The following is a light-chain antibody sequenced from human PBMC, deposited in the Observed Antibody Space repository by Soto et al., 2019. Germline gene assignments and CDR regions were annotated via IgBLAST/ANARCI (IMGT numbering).Light chain of an antibody. CDR2: AAS. Sequence: DIQMTQSPSSVSASVGDRVTITCRASQVISNWLAWYQQKPGRAPDLLIFAASDLESGVPSRFSGSGSGTNFTLTISSLQPEDFATYYCQQTSSFPLTFGGGTKVEIK. J-gene: IGKJ4*01. V-gene: IGKV1-12*01. CDR1: QVISNW. CDR3: QQTSSFPLT.